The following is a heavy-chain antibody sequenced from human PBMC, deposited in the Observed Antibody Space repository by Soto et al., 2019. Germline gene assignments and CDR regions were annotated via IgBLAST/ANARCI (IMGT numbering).Heavy chain of an antibody. Sequence: ASVKVSCKASGGTFSSYAISWVRQAPGQGLEWMGGIIPIFGTANYAQKFQGRVTITADESTSTAYMELSSLRSEDTAVYYCARGANYDFWSGSDIDYWGQGTLVTVSS. CDR3: ARGANYDFWSGSDIDY. V-gene: IGHV1-69*13. CDR2: IIPIFGTA. CDR1: GGTFSSYA. D-gene: IGHD3-3*01. J-gene: IGHJ4*02.